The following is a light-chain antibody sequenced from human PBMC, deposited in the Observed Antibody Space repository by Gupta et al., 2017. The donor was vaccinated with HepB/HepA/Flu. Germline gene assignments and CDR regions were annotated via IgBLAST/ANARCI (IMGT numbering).Light chain of an antibody. Sequence: SSELTQDPAVSVALGQTVRIKCQGDSLRSYYASWYQQKPGQAPVLVIYVKNSRPSGIPDRCSGSSSGNTASMTITGAQAEGEADYYCNSRDNSGNHLGVFGTGTKVTVL. CDR2: VKN. CDR1: SLRSYY. V-gene: IGLV3-19*01. CDR3: NSRDNSGNHLGV. J-gene: IGLJ1*01.